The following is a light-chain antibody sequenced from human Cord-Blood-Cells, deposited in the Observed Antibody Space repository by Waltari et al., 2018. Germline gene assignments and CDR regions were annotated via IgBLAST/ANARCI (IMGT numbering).Light chain of an antibody. CDR1: SSDVGSYNL. J-gene: IGLJ3*02. CDR2: EGS. V-gene: IGLV2-23*01. CDR3: CSYAGSSTWV. Sequence: QSALTQPASVSGSPGQSITISCTGTSSDVGSYNLVSWYQQHPGKAPKLTIYEGSKRPSGVSNLFSGSKSGNTASLTISGLQAEDEADYYCCSYAGSSTWVFGGWTKLPAL.